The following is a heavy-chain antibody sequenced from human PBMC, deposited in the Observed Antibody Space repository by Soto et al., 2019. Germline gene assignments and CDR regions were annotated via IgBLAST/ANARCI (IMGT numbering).Heavy chain of an antibody. V-gene: IGHV3-23*01. J-gene: IGHJ4*02. CDR3: AKDRDSSGYYYRNY. CDR2: ISGTGDST. Sequence: EVQLLESGGGLVQPGGSLRLSCAASGFTFSSYPMSWVRQAPGKGLEWVSAISGTGDSTYYADSVKGRFTISRDNSKNTLYLQINSLRAEDTAVYYCAKDRDSSGYYYRNYWGQGTLVTVSS. D-gene: IGHD3-22*01. CDR1: GFTFSSYP.